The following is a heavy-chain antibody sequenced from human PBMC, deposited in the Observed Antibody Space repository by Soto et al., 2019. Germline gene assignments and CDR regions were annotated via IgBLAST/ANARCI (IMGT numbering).Heavy chain of an antibody. CDR3: AHRRGDGYNRFFIDY. V-gene: IGHV2-5*01. CDR2: IYWNDDK. Sequence: QITLKESGPTLVKPTQTLTLTCTFSGFSLSTSGVGVGWIRQPPGKALEWLALIYWNDDKRYSPSLKSRLTITKDTSKNQVVLTMTNMDPVDTATYYSAHRRGDGYNRFFIDYWGQGTLVTVSS. J-gene: IGHJ4*02. CDR1: GFSLSTSGVG. D-gene: IGHD5-12*01.